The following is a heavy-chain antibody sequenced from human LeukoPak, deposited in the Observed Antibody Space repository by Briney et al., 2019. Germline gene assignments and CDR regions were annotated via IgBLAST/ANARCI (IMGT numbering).Heavy chain of an antibody. CDR1: GFTFSSYW. CDR2: INSDGSST. D-gene: IGHD1-26*01. CDR3: AREGIVGATTGYFDY. V-gene: IGHV3-74*01. Sequence: GGSLRLSCAASGFTFSSYWMHWVRQAPGKGLVWVSRINSDGSSTSYADSVKGRFTISRDNAKNTLYLQMNSLRAEDTAVYYCAREGIVGATTGYFDYWGQGTLVTVSS. J-gene: IGHJ4*02.